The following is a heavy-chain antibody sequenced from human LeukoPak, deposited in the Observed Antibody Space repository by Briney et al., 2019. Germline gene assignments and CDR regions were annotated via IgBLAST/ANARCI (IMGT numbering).Heavy chain of an antibody. D-gene: IGHD2-15*01. J-gene: IGHJ4*02. CDR3: ARERGGYYFDY. Sequence: PGGSLRLSCAAPGFTFSSYSMNWVRQAPGKGLEWLSYIISSSNDIYYADSVKGRFTISRDNAKNSLFLQMNSLRAEDTAVYYCARERGGYYFDYWGQGTLVTVSS. CDR1: GFTFSSYS. CDR2: IISSSNDI. V-gene: IGHV3-48*01.